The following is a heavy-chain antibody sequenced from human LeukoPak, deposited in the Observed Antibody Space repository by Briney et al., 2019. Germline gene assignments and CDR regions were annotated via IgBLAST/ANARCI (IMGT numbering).Heavy chain of an antibody. CDR3: ARAGWIITSGIDY. V-gene: IGHV4-38-2*01. CDR2: IYHTGST. J-gene: IGHJ4*02. CDR1: GYSISRGYY. D-gene: IGHD3-10*01. Sequence: PSETLSLTCGVSGYSISRGYYWAWLRQPPGKGLELIGTIYHTGSTYYNPSLESRVTISVDTSKNEFSLNLNSVTAADTAVYYCARAGWIITSGIDYWGQGALVTVSS.